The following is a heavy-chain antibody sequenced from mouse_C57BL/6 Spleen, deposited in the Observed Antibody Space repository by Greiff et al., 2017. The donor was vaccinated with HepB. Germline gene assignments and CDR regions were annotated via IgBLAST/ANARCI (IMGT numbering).Heavy chain of an antibody. CDR1: GFTFSSYT. Sequence: EVMLVESGGGLVKPGGSLKLSCAASGFTFSSYTMSWVRQTPEKRLEWVATISGGGGNTYYPDSVKGRFTISRDNAKNTLYLQMSSLRSEDTALYYCARQVNWDPFYFDYWGQGTSLTVSS. J-gene: IGHJ2*02. CDR3: ARQVNWDPFYFDY. CDR2: ISGGGGNT. D-gene: IGHD4-1*01. V-gene: IGHV5-9*01.